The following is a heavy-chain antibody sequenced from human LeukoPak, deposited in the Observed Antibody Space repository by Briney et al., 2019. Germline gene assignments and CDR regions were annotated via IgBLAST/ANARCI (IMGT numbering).Heavy chain of an antibody. V-gene: IGHV3-15*01. J-gene: IGHJ4*02. CDR2: IKSKADGGTT. CDR3: TTSEDH. Sequence: PGGSLRLSCAASGFTFSNAWMSWVRQAPGKGLEGVGRIKSKADGGTTDYAAPVKGRFTISRDDSKNTLYLPMNSLKTVYTTVYYCTTSEDHWGQGTLVSVFS. CDR1: GFTFSNAW.